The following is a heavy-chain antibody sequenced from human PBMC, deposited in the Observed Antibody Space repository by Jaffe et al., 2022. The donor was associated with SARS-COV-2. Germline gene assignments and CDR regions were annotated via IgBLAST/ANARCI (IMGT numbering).Heavy chain of an antibody. Sequence: EVQLVESGGGLVKPGGSLRLSCAASGFTFSNAWMSWVRQAPGKGLEWVGRIKSKTDGGTTDYAAPVKGRFTISRDDSKNTLYLQMNSLKTEDTAVYYCTTRDLVGATMFYFDYWGQGTLVTVSS. CDR2: IKSKTDGGTT. D-gene: IGHD1-26*01. CDR1: GFTFSNAW. CDR3: TTRDLVGATMFYFDY. J-gene: IGHJ4*02. V-gene: IGHV3-15*01.